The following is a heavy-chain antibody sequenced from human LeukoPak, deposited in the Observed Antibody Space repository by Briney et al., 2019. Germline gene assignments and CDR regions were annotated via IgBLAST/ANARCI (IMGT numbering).Heavy chain of an antibody. Sequence: GASVKVSYKASGYTFTGYYMHWARQAPGQGLEWMGWINPNSGGTNYAQKFQGRVTMTRDTSISTAYMELSRLRSDDTAVYYCARVTVAATRVYYFDYWGQGTLVTVSS. CDR3: ARVTVAATRVYYFDY. CDR1: GYTFTGYY. V-gene: IGHV1-2*02. J-gene: IGHJ4*02. CDR2: INPNSGGT. D-gene: IGHD2-15*01.